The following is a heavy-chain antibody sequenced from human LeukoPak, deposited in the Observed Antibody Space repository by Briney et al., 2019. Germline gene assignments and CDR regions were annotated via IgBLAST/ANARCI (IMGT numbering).Heavy chain of an antibody. J-gene: IGHJ4*02. CDR2: IYPSDSDT. CDR1: GFSFTSYY. V-gene: IGHV5-51*01. Sequence: GESLKISCKGSGFSFTSYYIAWVRQMPGKGLEWMGIIYPSDSDTRYSPSFQGQVTISADKSISSAHLQWSSLKASDTAMYYCARRYCIGGSCYLDYWGQGTLVTVSS. CDR3: ARRYCIGGSCYLDY. D-gene: IGHD2-15*01.